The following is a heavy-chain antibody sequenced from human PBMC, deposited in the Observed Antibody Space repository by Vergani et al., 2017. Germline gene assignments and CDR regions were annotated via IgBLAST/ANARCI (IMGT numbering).Heavy chain of an antibody. D-gene: IGHD2-2*02. CDR1: GFTFSDYY. J-gene: IGHJ5*02. V-gene: IGHV3-11*01. CDR2: IRSSCSTI. Sequence: QVQLVESGGGLVKPGGSLRLSCAASGFTFSDYYMSWIRQAPGKGLEWVSYIRSSCSTIYYADYVKGRFTISRDNAKNSLYLQMNSLRAEDTAVYYCARVTGIVVVPAAIPRWFDPWGQGTLVTVSS. CDR3: ARVTGIVVVPAAIPRWFDP.